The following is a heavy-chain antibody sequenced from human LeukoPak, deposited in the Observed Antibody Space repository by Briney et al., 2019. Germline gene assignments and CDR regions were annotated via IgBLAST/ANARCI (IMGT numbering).Heavy chain of an antibody. CDR1: GFTFTNYG. D-gene: IGHD5-24*01. CDR2: IWYNGDEK. Sequence: GGSLRLSCAASGFTFTNYGMHWVRQAPGKGLEWVAVIWYNGDEKRYADSVKGRFTISRDNSRNTLFLQMNSLRVEDTALYYCAKSRGDRERWLHLDSWGQGTLVTVSS. CDR3: AKSRGDRERWLHLDS. V-gene: IGHV3-33*06. J-gene: IGHJ4*02.